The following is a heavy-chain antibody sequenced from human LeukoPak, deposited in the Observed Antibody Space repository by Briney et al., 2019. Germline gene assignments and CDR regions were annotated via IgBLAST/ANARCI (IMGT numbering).Heavy chain of an antibody. J-gene: IGHJ4*02. Sequence: GESLKISCKGSGYRFTSFWIGWVRQMPGKGLEWMGIIYAGGSDNRYTPSFQGQATTSDVKSISTTYLEWSGFKASDTAMYYCARQSGYHDYWGQGTLVTVSS. CDR3: ARQSGYHDY. CDR2: IYAGGSDN. V-gene: IGHV5-51*01. CDR1: GYRFTSFW. D-gene: IGHD5-12*01.